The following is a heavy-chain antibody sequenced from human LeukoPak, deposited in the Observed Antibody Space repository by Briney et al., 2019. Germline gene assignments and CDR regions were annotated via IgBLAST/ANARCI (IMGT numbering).Heavy chain of an antibody. D-gene: IGHD6-13*01. V-gene: IGHV3-23*01. CDR2: ISSRRSST. J-gene: IGHJ4*02. CDR1: GFNFDDYV. CDR3: ARVWGPYSSSHYVYYFDS. Sequence: GGSLRLSCAASGFNFDDYVMTWVRQAPGKGLEWVSAISSRRSSTYYADSVKTRFTISRDNSRNTLYLHMSSLRAEDTATYYCARVWGPYSSSHYVYYFDSWGQGTLVTVSS.